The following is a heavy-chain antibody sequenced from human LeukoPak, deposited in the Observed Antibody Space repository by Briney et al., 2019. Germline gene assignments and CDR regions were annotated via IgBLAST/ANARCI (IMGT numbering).Heavy chain of an antibody. CDR1: GFTFDDYA. J-gene: IGHJ4*02. CDR2: ISWNSGSI. D-gene: IGHD4-23*01. V-gene: IGHV3-9*01. CDR3: AKDILREDDYGGSSFDY. Sequence: GGSLRLSCAASGFTFDDYAMHWVRQAPGKGLEWVSGISWNSGSIGYADSVKGRFTISRDNAKNSLYLQMNSLRAEDTALYYCAKDILREDDYGGSSFDYWGQGTLVTVSS.